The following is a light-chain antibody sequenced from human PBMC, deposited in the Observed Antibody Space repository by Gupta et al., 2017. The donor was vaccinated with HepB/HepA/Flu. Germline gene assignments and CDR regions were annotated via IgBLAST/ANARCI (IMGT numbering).Light chain of an antibody. V-gene: IGLV3-21*04. CDR3: QIWDTNSHHVV. CDR1: NIGSES. CDR2: YNS. J-gene: IGLJ2*01. Sequence: SYVLTQPPSVSVAPGETARITCGGNNIGSESVHWYQRKPGQSPVLVIYYNSDRPSGIPERFSGSNSGSTATLTISRVAAGDEADYDCQIWDTNSHHVVFGGGTKLT.